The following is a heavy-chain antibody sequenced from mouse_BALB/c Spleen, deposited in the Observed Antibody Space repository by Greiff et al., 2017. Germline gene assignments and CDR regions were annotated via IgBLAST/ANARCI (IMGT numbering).Heavy chain of an antibody. Sequence: EVKLQESGPGLVKPSQSLSLTCTVTGYSITSDYAWNWIRQFPGNKLEWMGYISYSGSTSYNPSLKSRISITRDTSKNQFFLQLNSVTTEDTATYYCAGSSGYVAMDYWGQGTSVTVSS. V-gene: IGHV3-2*02. CDR1: GYSITSDYA. J-gene: IGHJ4*01. CDR3: AGSSGYVAMDY. D-gene: IGHD3-1*01. CDR2: ISYSGST.